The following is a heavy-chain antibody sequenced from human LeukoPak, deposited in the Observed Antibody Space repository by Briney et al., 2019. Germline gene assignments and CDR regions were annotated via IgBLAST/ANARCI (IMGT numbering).Heavy chain of an antibody. CDR3: ARDRGHHCVPRAGYFDL. CDR2: IYYSGST. Sequence: PSQTPCLTCTVSGGSLSSYYWSWIRQPPRKGLERSGYIYYSGSTHYNPSPKSRATISVGTSKNLFSLKLDSVTAADTAVYYCARDRGHHCVPRAGYFDLWGRGTVVSVS. CDR1: GGSLSSYY. J-gene: IGHJ2*01. D-gene: IGHD2-21*02. V-gene: IGHV4-59*01.